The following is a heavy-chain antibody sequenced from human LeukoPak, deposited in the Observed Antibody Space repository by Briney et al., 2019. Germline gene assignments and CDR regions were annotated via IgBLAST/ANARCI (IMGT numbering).Heavy chain of an antibody. CDR3: ASLVGALDAFDV. CDR1: GGSFSGYY. Sequence: SETPSLTCAVYGGSFSGYYWSWIRQPPGKGLEWIGEINHSGSTNYNPSLKSRVAISVDTSKNQFSLKLSSVTAADTAVYYCASLVGALDAFDVWGQGTMVTVSS. J-gene: IGHJ3*01. D-gene: IGHD1-26*01. CDR2: INHSGST. V-gene: IGHV4-34*01.